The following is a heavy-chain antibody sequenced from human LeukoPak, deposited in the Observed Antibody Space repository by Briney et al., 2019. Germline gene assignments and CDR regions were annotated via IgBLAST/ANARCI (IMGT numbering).Heavy chain of an antibody. J-gene: IGHJ4*02. V-gene: IGHV4-38-2*02. CDR3: ARHGPYYYDSSGYYYLTNHSRRKHFDY. Sequence: ASETLSLTCTVSGYSISSGYYWGWIRQPPGKGLEWIGSIYHSGSTYYNPSLKSRVTISVDTSKNQFSLKLSSVTAADTAVYYCARHGPYYYDSSGYYYLTNHSRRKHFDYWGQGTLVTVSS. CDR1: GYSISSGYY. CDR2: IYHSGST. D-gene: IGHD3-22*01.